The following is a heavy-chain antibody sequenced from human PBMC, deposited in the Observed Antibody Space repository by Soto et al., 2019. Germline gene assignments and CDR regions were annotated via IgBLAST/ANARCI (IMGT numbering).Heavy chain of an antibody. V-gene: IGHV3-23*01. Sequence: GGSLRLSCAASGFTFSSYAMSWVRQAPGKGLEWVSAISGSGGSTYYADSVKGRFTISRDNSKNTLYLQMNSLRAEDTAVYYCAKDGYYGSGSYYLHYYYGMDVWGQGTTVTVSS. CDR3: AKDGYYGSGSYYLHYYYGMDV. J-gene: IGHJ6*02. D-gene: IGHD3-10*01. CDR2: ISGSGGST. CDR1: GFTFSSYA.